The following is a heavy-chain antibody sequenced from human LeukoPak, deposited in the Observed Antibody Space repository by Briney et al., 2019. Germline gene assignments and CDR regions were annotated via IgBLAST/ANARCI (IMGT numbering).Heavy chain of an antibody. CDR2: IKQHGNEK. CDR1: GFTFSNYW. Sequence: GGSLRLSCAASGFTFSNYWMTWVRQAPGKGLEWVANIKQHGNEKYYVDSVKGRFTISRDNAKNSLSLQMKSLRAEDTAVYYCVRGEYSYGPLDYYYYMDVWGKGTTVTVSS. D-gene: IGHD5-18*01. J-gene: IGHJ6*03. V-gene: IGHV3-7*01. CDR3: VRGEYSYGPLDYYYYMDV.